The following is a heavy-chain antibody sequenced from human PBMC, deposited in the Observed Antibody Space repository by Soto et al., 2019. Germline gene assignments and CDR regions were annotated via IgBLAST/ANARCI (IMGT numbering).Heavy chain of an antibody. CDR1: GGSMKSHF. CDR2: IYDNGSV. CDR3: ARGYNWASDAFDI. V-gene: IGHV4-59*11. J-gene: IGHJ3*02. D-gene: IGHD1-20*01. Sequence: QVRLQESGPGLMRPSETLSLTCTVSGGSMKSHFWSWIRQPPGKGLEWIGYIYDNGSVNYNPSLKNRVAMSEDTSRNRFSLKLNSVTAADTAVYYCARGYNWASDAFDIWGQGTMVTVSS.